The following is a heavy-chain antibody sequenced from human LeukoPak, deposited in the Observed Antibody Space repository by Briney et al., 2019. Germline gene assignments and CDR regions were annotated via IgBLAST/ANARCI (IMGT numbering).Heavy chain of an antibody. CDR3: ARGGGYNHFDL. Sequence: SETLSLTCTHSRGSLNSSYWSCIRQPPGKGLARIGYAYYSGRTNYNPSLKSRVSISVDTSKNQFSLKLSSVTAADTAVYYCARGGGYNHFDLWGQGILVSVSS. J-gene: IGHJ4*02. D-gene: IGHD5-24*01. CDR1: RGSLNSSY. V-gene: IGHV4-59*01. CDR2: AYYSGRT.